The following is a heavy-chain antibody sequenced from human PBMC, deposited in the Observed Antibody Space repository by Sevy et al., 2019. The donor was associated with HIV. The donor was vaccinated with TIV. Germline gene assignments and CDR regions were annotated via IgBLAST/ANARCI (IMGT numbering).Heavy chain of an antibody. D-gene: IGHD5-18*01. CDR2: IWYDGSNK. V-gene: IGHV3-33*01. CDR3: ARDKSGGYYYYYYGMDV. Sequence: GGSLRLSCAASGFTFSSYGMHWVRQAPGKGLEWVAVIWYDGSNKYYADSVKGRFTISRDNSKNTLYLQMNSLRAEDTAVYYCARDKSGGYYYYYYGMDVWGQGTTVTVSS. CDR1: GFTFSSYG. J-gene: IGHJ6*02.